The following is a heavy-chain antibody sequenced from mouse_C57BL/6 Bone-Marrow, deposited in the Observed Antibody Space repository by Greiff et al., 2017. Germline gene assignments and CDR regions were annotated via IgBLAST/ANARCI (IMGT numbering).Heavy chain of an antibody. V-gene: IGHV1-54*01. Sequence: VQGVESGAELVRPGTSVKVSCKASGYAFTNYLIEWVKQRPGQGLEWIGVINPGSGGTNYNEKFKGKATLTADKSSSTAYMQLSSLTSEDSAVYFCARSRLYDGYYRDFDYWGQGTTLTVSS. CDR2: INPGSGGT. J-gene: IGHJ2*01. CDR3: ARSRLYDGYYRDFDY. CDR1: GYAFTNYL. D-gene: IGHD2-3*01.